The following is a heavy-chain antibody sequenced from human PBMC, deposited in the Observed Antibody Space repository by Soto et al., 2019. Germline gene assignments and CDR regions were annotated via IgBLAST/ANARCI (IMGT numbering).Heavy chain of an antibody. CDR3: TRAYNNRWHFSDY. D-gene: IGHD1-20*01. Sequence: ASVKVSCKASGYTFTDYFIHWLRQTPGQGLEWMALINPGGDSTSYAQKFQGRVTVTRDTSTSTVYMELSSLRSEDTAVYYCTRAYNNRWHFSDYWGQGTLVTVSS. V-gene: IGHV1-46*03. J-gene: IGHJ4*02. CDR2: INPGGDST. CDR1: GYTFTDYF.